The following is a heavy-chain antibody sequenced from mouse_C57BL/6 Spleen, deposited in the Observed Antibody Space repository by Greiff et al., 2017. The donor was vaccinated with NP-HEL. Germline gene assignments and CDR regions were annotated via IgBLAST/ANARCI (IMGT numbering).Heavy chain of an antibody. Sequence: EVQVVESGGGLVQSGRSLRLSCATSGFTFSDFYMEWVRQAPGTGLEWIAASRNKANDYTTEYSASVKGRFIVSRDTSQSILYLQMNALRAEDTAIYYCAREGSGTGFFDYWGQGTTLTVSS. V-gene: IGHV7-1*01. D-gene: IGHD3-3*01. CDR1: GFTFSDFY. CDR2: SRNKANDYTT. J-gene: IGHJ2*01. CDR3: AREGSGTGFFDY.